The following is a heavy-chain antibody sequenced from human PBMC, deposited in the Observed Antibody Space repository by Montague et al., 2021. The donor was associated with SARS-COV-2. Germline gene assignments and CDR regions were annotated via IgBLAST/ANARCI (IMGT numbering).Heavy chain of an antibody. CDR2: ISYDGSVK. D-gene: IGHD3-10*01. CDR3: AKNQAIFWFGEGRESMDA. V-gene: IGHV3-30*18. J-gene: IGHJ6*02. Sequence: SLRLSCAASGFSFSNFGMHWVRQAPGKGLEWLAVISYDGSVKYYADFLRGRFSISKDNSKYTVYLQMNSLRPEDTAVYFCAKNQAIFWFGEGRESMDAWGQGTTVIVS. CDR1: GFSFSNFG.